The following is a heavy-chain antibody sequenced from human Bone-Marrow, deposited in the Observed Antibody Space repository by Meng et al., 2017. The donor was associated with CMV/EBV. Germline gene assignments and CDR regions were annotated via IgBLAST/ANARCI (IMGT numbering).Heavy chain of an antibody. J-gene: IGHJ3*02. CDR2: INPNSGGT. V-gene: IGHV1-2*02. CDR3: ARTSLDCSSTSCPGAFDI. D-gene: IGHD2-2*01. Sequence: ASVKVSCKASGYTFSEYYMHWVRQAPGQGLEWMGWINPNSGGTTYGQKFQGRVAMTRDTSISTAYLELSRLRSDDTAVYYCARTSLDCSSTSCPGAFDIWGQGTMVTVSS. CDR1: GYTFSEYY.